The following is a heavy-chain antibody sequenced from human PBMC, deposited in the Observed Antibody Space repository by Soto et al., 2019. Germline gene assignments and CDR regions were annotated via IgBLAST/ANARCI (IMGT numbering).Heavy chain of an antibody. J-gene: IGHJ3*02. CDR3: TRPPRREYSSSRNAFDI. CDR2: IRNKTNGYAT. V-gene: IGHV3-73*01. CDR1: GISFSDSP. Sequence: VQLVESGGGLVQPGGSLKLSCAASGISFSDSPMHWVRQASGKGLEWVGRIRNKTNGYATAYAASVKGRFTISRDDSKNTAYLQMNSLKTEDTAVYYCTRPPRREYSSSRNAFDIWGQGTMVTVSS. D-gene: IGHD6-13*01.